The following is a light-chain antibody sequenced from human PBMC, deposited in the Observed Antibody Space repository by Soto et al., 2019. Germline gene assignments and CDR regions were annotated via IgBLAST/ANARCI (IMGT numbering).Light chain of an antibody. Sequence: DIQMTQSPSTLSASVGDRVTITCRASQTISSWLAWYQQKAGKAPKLLIYKASSLESGVPSRFSGSGSGTEFTLTISSLQPDDFPTYYCQQYNSYLWTFGQWTKLEIK. CDR3: QQYNSYLWT. CDR1: QTISSW. V-gene: IGKV1-5*03. J-gene: IGKJ1*01. CDR2: KAS.